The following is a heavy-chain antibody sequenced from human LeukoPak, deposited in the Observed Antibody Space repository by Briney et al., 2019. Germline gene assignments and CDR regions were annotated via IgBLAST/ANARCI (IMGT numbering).Heavy chain of an antibody. D-gene: IGHD4-23*01. V-gene: IGHV4-34*01. CDR3: ARRPGVRFYYYYMDV. Sequence: SETLSLTCTVSGGSISGYYWSWIRQPPGKGLEWIGEINHSGSTNYNPSLKSRVTISVDTSKNQFSLKLSSVTAADTAVYYCARRPGVRFYYYYMDVWGKGTTVTVSS. CDR1: GGSISGYY. CDR2: INHSGST. J-gene: IGHJ6*03.